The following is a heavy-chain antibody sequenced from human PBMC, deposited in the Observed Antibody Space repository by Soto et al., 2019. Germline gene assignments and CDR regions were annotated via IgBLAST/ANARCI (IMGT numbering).Heavy chain of an antibody. CDR2: IRSKANSYAT. V-gene: IGHV3-73*01. CDR3: TTSRGNLAAREGTGDY. D-gene: IGHD6-6*01. Sequence: GGSLRLSCAASGFTFSGSAMHWVRQASGEGLEWVGRIRSKANSYATAYAASVKGRFTISRDDSKNTAYLQMNSLKTEDTAVYYCTTSRGNLAAREGTGDYWGQGTLVTVSS. CDR1: GFTFSGSA. J-gene: IGHJ4*02.